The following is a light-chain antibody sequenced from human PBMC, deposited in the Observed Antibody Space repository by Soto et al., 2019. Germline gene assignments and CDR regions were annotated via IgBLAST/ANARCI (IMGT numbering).Light chain of an antibody. J-gene: IGKJ3*01. CDR2: GTS. Sequence: EIVLTQSPGTLPLSPGERATLSCRASQSVSSTYLAWYQQKPGQAPRLLIYGTSSRATGIPDRFSGSGSGTDFTLTISRLEPEDFAVYYCQQYGSSPPLTFGPGTKVEI. V-gene: IGKV3-20*01. CDR1: QSVSSTY. CDR3: QQYGSSPPLT.